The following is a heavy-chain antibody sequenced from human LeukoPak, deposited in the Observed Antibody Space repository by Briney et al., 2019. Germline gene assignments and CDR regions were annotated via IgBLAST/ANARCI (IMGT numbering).Heavy chain of an antibody. V-gene: IGHV3-48*03. J-gene: IGHJ4*02. Sequence: GGSLRLSCAASGFTFSSYEMNWVRQAPGKGLEWVSYISSSGSTIYYADSVKGRFTISRDNAKNPLYLQMNSLRAEDTAVYYCARWDYGGNRRAGFDYWGQGTLVTVSS. CDR1: GFTFSSYE. CDR3: ARWDYGGNRRAGFDY. CDR2: ISSSGSTI. D-gene: IGHD4-23*01.